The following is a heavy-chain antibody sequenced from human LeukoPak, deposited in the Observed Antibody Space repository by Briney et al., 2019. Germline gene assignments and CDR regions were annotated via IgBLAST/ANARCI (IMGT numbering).Heavy chain of an antibody. CDR1: GFTFSSSA. Sequence: PGGSLRLFCAASGFTFSSSAMSWVRQAPGEGLEWVSSISNNAGNTYYADSVKGRFTISRDNSYNTLYLQMNSLRAEDTAIYYCARDYSYGFDSDYWRQGTVVTVSS. CDR2: ISNNAGNT. D-gene: IGHD5-18*01. CDR3: ARDYSYGFDSDY. J-gene: IGHJ4*02. V-gene: IGHV3-23*01.